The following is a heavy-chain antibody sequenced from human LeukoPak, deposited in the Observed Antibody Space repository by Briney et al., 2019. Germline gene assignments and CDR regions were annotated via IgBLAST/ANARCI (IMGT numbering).Heavy chain of an antibody. D-gene: IGHD3-3*01. CDR1: GYSISSGYY. J-gene: IGHJ3*02. V-gene: IGHV4-61*01. CDR3: ARGLRHLEWSHDAFDI. CDR2: IYYSGST. Sequence: SETLSLTCTVSGYSISSGYYWSWIRQSPGKGLEWIGYIYYSGSTNYHPSLKSRVTMSVDTSNQFSLKLSSVTAADTALYYCARGLRHLEWSHDAFDIWGQGTTVTVSS.